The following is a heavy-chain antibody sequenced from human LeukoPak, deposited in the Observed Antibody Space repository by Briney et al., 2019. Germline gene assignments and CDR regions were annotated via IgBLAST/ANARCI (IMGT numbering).Heavy chain of an antibody. D-gene: IGHD3-3*01. Sequence: GGSLRLSCAASGFTFSSYSMNWVRQAPGKGLEWVSYISSSSSTIYYADSVKGRFTISRDNAKNSLYLQMNSLRAEDTAVYYCARGGGYDFWSDENWFDPWGQGTLVTVSS. V-gene: IGHV3-48*04. CDR3: ARGGGYDFWSDENWFDP. J-gene: IGHJ5*02. CDR1: GFTFSSYS. CDR2: ISSSSSTI.